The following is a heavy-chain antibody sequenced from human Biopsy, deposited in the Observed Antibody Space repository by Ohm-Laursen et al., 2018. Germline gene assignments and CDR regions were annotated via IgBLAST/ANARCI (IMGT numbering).Heavy chain of an antibody. J-gene: IGHJ6*02. CDR2: IITFFATV. V-gene: IGHV1-69*06. CDR1: GGPSSNYA. D-gene: IGHD3-9*01. Sequence: SSVKVSCKVSGGPSSNYAFSWVRQAPGQGLEWMGGIITFFATVKYAQKFQGRLAISADRSTDTAYMELSSLRSEDTAVYYCAPQTPRDPDILTGAYHYDMAVWGQGTTVTVSS. CDR3: APQTPRDPDILTGAYHYDMAV.